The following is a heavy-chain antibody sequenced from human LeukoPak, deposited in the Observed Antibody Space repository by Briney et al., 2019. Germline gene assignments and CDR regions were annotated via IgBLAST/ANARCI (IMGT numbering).Heavy chain of an antibody. J-gene: IGHJ4*02. CDR1: GGTFSSYA. D-gene: IGHD6-19*01. CDR3: ARDRSSGSYTY. Sequence: GASVKVSCKASGGTFSSYAVSWVRQAPGQGLEWMGGIIPIFGTANYAQKFQGRVTITADESTSTAYMELSSLRSEDTAVYYCARDRSSGSYTYWGQGTLVTVSS. V-gene: IGHV1-69*01. CDR2: IIPIFGTA.